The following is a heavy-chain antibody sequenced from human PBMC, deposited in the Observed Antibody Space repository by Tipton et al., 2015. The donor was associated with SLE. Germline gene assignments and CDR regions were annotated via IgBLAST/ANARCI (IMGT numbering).Heavy chain of an antibody. D-gene: IGHD6-13*01. J-gene: IGHJ4*02. CDR2: LYAGGST. Sequence: TLSLTCSVSGVSISTSRYYWGWIRQSPGQGLEWVGSLYAGGSTYFHPSLKGRASISADASKNHFSLKLNSVTAADTAVYYCAGSLPSSTSCFADWGRGTLVTVSS. CDR1: GVSISTSRYY. V-gene: IGHV4-39*02. CDR3: AGSLPSSTSCFAD.